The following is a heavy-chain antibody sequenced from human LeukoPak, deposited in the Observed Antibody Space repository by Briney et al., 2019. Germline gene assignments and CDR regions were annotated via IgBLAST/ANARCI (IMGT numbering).Heavy chain of an antibody. J-gene: IGHJ4*01. D-gene: IGHD6-13*01. CDR3: ASASSHRIAAGGDY. V-gene: IGHV3-74*01. CDR1: GFMFTNYW. Sequence: GGSLRLSCEASGFMFTNYWMHWVRQGQGKGLVWVSRISNDGSSRHYADSVKGRFTISRDNSKNMMYLQMNSLRAEDTAVYYCASASSHRIAAGGDYWGHGTLVTVSS. CDR2: ISNDGSSR.